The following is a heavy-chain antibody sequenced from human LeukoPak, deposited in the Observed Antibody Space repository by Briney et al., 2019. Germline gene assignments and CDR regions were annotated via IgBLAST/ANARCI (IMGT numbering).Heavy chain of an antibody. J-gene: IGHJ4*02. Sequence: PGGSLRLSCAASGFTFSSYGMHWVRQAPGKGLEWVAFIRYDGSNKYYADSVKGRFTISRDNSKNTLYLQMNSLRAEDTAVYYCAKDLLLEWELPYYFDYWGQGTLVTVSS. CDR2: IRYDGSNK. V-gene: IGHV3-30*02. CDR1: GFTFSSYG. D-gene: IGHD1-26*01. CDR3: AKDLLLEWELPYYFDY.